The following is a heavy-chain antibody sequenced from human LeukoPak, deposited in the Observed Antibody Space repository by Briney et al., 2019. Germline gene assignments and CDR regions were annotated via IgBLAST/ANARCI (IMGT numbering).Heavy chain of an antibody. CDR3: VRVGSVSGSGYLDY. J-gene: IGHJ4*02. CDR1: GFTFSDHF. CDR2: SRNKAKSYTT. Sequence: GGSLRLSCAVSGFTFSDHFLDWVRQAPGKGLEWVGRSRNKAKSYTTEYAASVKGRFTISRDDSKNSLYLQMNSLETEDTAVYYCVRVGSVSGSGYLDYWGQGTLVTVSS. V-gene: IGHV3-72*01. D-gene: IGHD6-19*01.